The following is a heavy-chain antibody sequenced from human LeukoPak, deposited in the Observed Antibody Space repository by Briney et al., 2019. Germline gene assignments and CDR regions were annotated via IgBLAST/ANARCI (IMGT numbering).Heavy chain of an antibody. CDR2: ISDSSDTT. Sequence: GGTLRLSCAASGFIFRSYGMSWVRQAPGKGLEWVSVISDSSDTTYYADSVKGRFTIPRDKSKNTLHLQMNSLRAEDTAVYYCAKGYDSTYYHYYFMDVWGKGTTVTISS. CDR3: AKGYDSTYYHYYFMDV. V-gene: IGHV3-23*01. J-gene: IGHJ6*03. CDR1: GFIFRSYG. D-gene: IGHD3-22*01.